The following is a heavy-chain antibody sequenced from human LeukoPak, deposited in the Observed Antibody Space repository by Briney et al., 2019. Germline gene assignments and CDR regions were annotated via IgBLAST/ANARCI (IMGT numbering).Heavy chain of an antibody. D-gene: IGHD3-3*01. V-gene: IGHV3-30*02. CDR1: GFTFSSYG. CDR2: IRSDENYK. Sequence: PGGSLRLSCAASGFTFSSYGMHWVRQAPGKGLEWVAHIRSDENYKHYADSVKGRFTISRDNSKNTVYVQMNSLRPEDTAVYYCAKDAQWSADHWGRGTLVTIAS. J-gene: IGHJ5*02. CDR3: AKDAQWSADH.